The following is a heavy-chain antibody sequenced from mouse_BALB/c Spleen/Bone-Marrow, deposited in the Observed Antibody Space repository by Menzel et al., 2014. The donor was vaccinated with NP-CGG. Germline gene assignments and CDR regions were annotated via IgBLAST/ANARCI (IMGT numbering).Heavy chain of an antibody. D-gene: IGHD1-1*01. Sequence: DVHLVESGGGLVRPGGSPKLPCVASGFTFSSYGMSWVRQTPDKRLELVATINNNGGSTYYPDSVKGQFTISRDNAKNTLYLQMSSLKSEDTAMYYCARVYGWYFDVWGAGTTVTVSS. CDR3: ARVYGWYFDV. J-gene: IGHJ1*01. V-gene: IGHV5-6-3*01. CDR2: INNNGGST. CDR1: GFTFSSYG.